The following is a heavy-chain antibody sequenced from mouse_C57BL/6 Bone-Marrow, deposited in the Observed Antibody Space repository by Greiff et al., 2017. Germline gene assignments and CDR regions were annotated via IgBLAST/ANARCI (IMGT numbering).Heavy chain of an antibody. Sequence: EVNVVESGGGLVQPGESLKLSCESNEYEFPSHDMSWVRKTPEKRLELVAAINSDGGSTYYPDTMERRFILSRDNTKKTLYLQMSSLRSEDTALYYCARLSTASDWYFDVWGTGTTVTVSS. J-gene: IGHJ1*03. CDR2: INSDGGST. CDR1: EYEFPSHD. D-gene: IGHD1-2*01. V-gene: IGHV5-2*01. CDR3: ARLSTASDWYFDV.